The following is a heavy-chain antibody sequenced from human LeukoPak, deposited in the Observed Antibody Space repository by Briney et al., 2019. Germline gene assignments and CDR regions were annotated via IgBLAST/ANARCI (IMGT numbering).Heavy chain of an antibody. V-gene: IGHV4-4*07. CDR1: GGSVSSYY. J-gene: IGHJ4*02. D-gene: IGHD2-15*01. Sequence: SETLSLTCIISGGSVSSYYWSWLRQPAGKGLEWIGRIYASGTTNYNPSLKSRVTMSLDTSKNHFSLRMHSVTAADTAIYYCARARSQVVAATNWGQGTLVTVSS. CDR3: ARARSQVVAATN. CDR2: IYASGTT.